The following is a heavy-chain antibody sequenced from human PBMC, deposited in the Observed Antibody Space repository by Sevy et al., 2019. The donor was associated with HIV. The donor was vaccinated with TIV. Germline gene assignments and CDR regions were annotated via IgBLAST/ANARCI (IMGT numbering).Heavy chain of an antibody. CDR1: GFTFSSCA. CDR3: AKGGDSSGWTYSFDY. CDR2: VSASGGST. Sequence: GGSLRLSCAASGFTFSSCAMTWVRQAPGKGLEWVSAVSASGGSTYDADSVKGRFTISRDNSKNTLYLQMSSLRAEGTAVYYCAKGGDSSGWTYSFDYWGQGTLVTVSS. V-gene: IGHV3-23*01. D-gene: IGHD6-19*01. J-gene: IGHJ4*02.